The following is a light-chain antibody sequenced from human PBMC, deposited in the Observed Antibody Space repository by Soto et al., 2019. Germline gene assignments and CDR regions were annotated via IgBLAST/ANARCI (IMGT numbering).Light chain of an antibody. J-gene: IGKJ5*01. V-gene: IGKV3-20*01. CDR3: QQYGNSPRT. CDR2: GAS. CDR1: QSVASRN. Sequence: EIVLTQSPGTLSLSPGERATLSCRASQSVASRNLAWYQQKSGQAPRLLIYGASSRATGIPDRFSGSGSGTDFTLTISRLEPEDFAVYFCQQYGNSPRTFGQGTRLEIK.